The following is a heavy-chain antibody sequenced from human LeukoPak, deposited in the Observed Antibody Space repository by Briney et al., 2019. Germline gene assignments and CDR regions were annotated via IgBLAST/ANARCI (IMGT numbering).Heavy chain of an antibody. CDR1: GFSFSSYS. CDR2: ISSSSSTI. Sequence: GSLRLSCAASGFSFSSYSMNWVRQAPGKGLEWISYISSSSSTIYYADSVKGRFTISGDNAENSLYLQMNSLRAKDTAVYHCARSNWVADRYYYYGMDVWGQGTTVTVSS. D-gene: IGHD6-19*01. V-gene: IGHV3-48*04. CDR3: ARSNWVADRYYYYGMDV. J-gene: IGHJ6*02.